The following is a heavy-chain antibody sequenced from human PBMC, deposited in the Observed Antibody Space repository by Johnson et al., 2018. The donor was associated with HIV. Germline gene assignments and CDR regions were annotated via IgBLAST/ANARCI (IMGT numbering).Heavy chain of an antibody. CDR3: ARSYSTSWNASDI. CDR1: GFTFSIYA. Sequence: QMQLVESGGGVVQPGRSLRLSCAASGFTFSIYAMHWVRQAPGKGLEWVAVISYDGHNKFQADSVKGRFTISRDNSKNTLYLQMNSLRAEDTAVYYCARSYSTSWNASDIWGQGTMVTVSS. D-gene: IGHD4-11*01. V-gene: IGHV3-30-3*01. CDR2: ISYDGHNK. J-gene: IGHJ3*02.